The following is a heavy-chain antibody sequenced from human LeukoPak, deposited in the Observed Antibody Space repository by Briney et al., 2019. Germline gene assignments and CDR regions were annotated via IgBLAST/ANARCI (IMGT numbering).Heavy chain of an antibody. J-gene: IGHJ3*02. V-gene: IGHV1-18*01. CDR1: GYTFTSYG. D-gene: IGHD2-21*01. CDR3: AREPHRDSDAFDI. Sequence: ASVKVSCKASGYTFTSYGISWVRQAPGQGLEWMGWTSGYNGNTNYAQKLQGRVTMTTDTSTSTAYMELRSLRSDDTAVYYCAREPHRDSDAFDIWGQGTMVSVSS. CDR2: TSGYNGNT.